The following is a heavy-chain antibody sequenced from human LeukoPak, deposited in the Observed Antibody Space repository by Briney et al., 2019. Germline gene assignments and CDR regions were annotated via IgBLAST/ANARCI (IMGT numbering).Heavy chain of an antibody. D-gene: IGHD2-2*03. CDR1: GGSISSSSYY. CDR3: ARHGYCSSTSCDGLGYYYYGMDV. J-gene: IGHJ6*02. Sequence: SETLSLTCTVSGGSISSSSYYWGWIRQPPGKGLEWIGSIYYSGSTYYNPSLKSRVTISVDTSKNQFSLKLSSVTAADTAVYYCARHGYCSSTSCDGLGYYYYGMDVWGQGTTVTVSS. CDR2: IYYSGST. V-gene: IGHV4-39*01.